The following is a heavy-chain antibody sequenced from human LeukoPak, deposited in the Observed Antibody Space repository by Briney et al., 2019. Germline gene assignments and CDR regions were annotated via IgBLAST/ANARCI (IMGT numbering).Heavy chain of an antibody. CDR3: ARMDGSGSYYRVHYFDY. J-gene: IGHJ4*02. V-gene: IGHV1-2*02. CDR2: INPNSGGT. Sequence: GASVKVSCKASGYTFTGYYMHWVRQAPGQGLEWMGWINPNSGGTNYAQKFQGRVTMTRDTSTSTVYMELSSLRSEDTAVYYCARMDGSGSYYRVHYFDYWGQGTLVTVSS. D-gene: IGHD3-10*01. CDR1: GYTFTGYY.